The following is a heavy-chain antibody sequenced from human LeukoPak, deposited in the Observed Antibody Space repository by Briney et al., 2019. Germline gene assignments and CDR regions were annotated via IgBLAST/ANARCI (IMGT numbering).Heavy chain of an antibody. V-gene: IGHV3-7*01. Sequence: GGSLRLSCAASGFTFSSYWMSWVRQAPGKGLEWVANIKKDGSEKYYVDSVKGRFTISRDNAKNSLYLQMNSLRAEDTAVYYCARALPMTTVTYYFDYWGQGTLVTVSS. CDR3: ARALPMTTVTYYFDY. J-gene: IGHJ4*02. CDR2: IKKDGSEK. CDR1: GFTFSSYW. D-gene: IGHD4-17*01.